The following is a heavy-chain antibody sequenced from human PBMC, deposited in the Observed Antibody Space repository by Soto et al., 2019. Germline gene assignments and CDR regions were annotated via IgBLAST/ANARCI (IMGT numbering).Heavy chain of an antibody. J-gene: IGHJ4*02. V-gene: IGHV1-69*02. CDR2: IIPILGIA. D-gene: IGHD6-19*01. CDR1: GGTFSSYT. Sequence: QVQLVQSGAEVKKPGSSVKVSCKASGGTFSSYTISWVRQAPGQGLEWMGRIIPILGIANYAQKFQGRVMITADKSTSTADMELSSLRSEDTAVYYCARGTSQYSSGWYFFNYWGQGTLVTVSS. CDR3: ARGTSQYSSGWYFFNY.